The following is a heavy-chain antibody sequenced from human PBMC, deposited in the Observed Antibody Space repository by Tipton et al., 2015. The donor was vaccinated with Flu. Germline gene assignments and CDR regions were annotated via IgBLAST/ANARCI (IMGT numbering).Heavy chain of an antibody. V-gene: IGHV4-39*01. D-gene: IGHD2-15*01. CDR1: TFTTYS. CDR3: ARRGGGYKYLYGMDV. CDR2: VYYYGNT. Sequence: TFTTYSMTWVRQAPGKGLEWIGSVYYYGNTYYNPSLESRLTISIDTSKNQFSLQLNSVTAADTAVFYCARRGGGYKYLYGMDVWGQGTTVIVSS. J-gene: IGHJ6*02.